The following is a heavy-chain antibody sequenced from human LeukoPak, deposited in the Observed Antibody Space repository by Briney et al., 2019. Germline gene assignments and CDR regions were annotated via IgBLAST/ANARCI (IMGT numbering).Heavy chain of an antibody. CDR1: GGSFSGYY. J-gene: IGHJ4*02. D-gene: IGHD3-10*01. CDR3: ARGAIYGSGSYYKNFDY. CDR2: INHSGST. Sequence: PSETLSLTCAVYGGSFSGYYWSWIRQPPGKGLEWIGEINHSGSTNYNPSLKSRVTISVDTSKNQFSLKLSSVTAADTAVYYCARGAIYGSGSYYKNFDYWGQGTLVTVSS. V-gene: IGHV4-34*01.